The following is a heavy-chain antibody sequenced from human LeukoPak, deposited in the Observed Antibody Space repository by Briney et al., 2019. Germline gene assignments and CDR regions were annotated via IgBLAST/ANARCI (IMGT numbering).Heavy chain of an antibody. D-gene: IGHD5-24*01. CDR3: ARGGGSGDGYNFDYYYGMDV. J-gene: IGHJ6*02. CDR1: GYTFTICG. CDR2: FSAYNGNN. Sequence: AAVTLSFSASGYTFTICGISWVRQAPGQGLGLMGWFSAYNGNNNYAQKLQGRVTMTRDTSTSTAYMEMRSLRSDDTAVDYCARGGGSGDGYNFDYYYGMDVWGQGTTVTVSS. V-gene: IGHV1-18*01.